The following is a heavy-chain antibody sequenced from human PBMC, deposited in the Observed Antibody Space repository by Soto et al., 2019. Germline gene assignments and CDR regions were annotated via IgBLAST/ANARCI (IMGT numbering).Heavy chain of an antibody. V-gene: IGHV5-10-1*01. CDR3: ARLLLSRVDFDP. J-gene: IGHJ5*02. D-gene: IGHD3-16*02. CDR1: GYSFTSYW. CDR2: IDPSDAYT. Sequence: EVQLVQSGAEVKKPGESLRISCKGSGYSFTSYWISWVRQMPGKGLEWMGRIDPSDAYTNYSPSFQGHVNISADKSITTAYLQWRSLKASDTAMYYCARLLLSRVDFDPWGQGTLVTVSS.